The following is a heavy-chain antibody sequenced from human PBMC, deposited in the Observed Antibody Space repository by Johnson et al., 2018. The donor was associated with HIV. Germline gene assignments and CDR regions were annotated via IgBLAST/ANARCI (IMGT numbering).Heavy chain of an antibody. D-gene: IGHD1-26*01. CDR2: ISGSGAAI. CDR1: RFTFKNYW. CDR3: TTPDPDSGSPIDDAFDI. J-gene: IGHJ3*02. V-gene: IGHV3-15*06. Sequence: VQLVESGGGLVQPGGSLRLSCAASRFTFKNYWMTWVRQAPGKGLEWVSAISGSGAAIHYAAPVKGRFTVSRDDSRNTLYLQMNSLKTEDTAVYYCTTPDPDSGSPIDDAFDIWGQGTMVTVSS.